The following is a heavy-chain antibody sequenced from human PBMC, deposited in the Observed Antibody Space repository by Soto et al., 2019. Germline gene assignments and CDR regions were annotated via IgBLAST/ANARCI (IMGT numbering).Heavy chain of an antibody. V-gene: IGHV2-26*01. CDR2: IFSNDEK. CDR1: GFSLSNARMG. CDR3: ARTPDILTGYYAPPYYFDY. D-gene: IGHD3-9*01. J-gene: IGHJ4*02. Sequence: QVTLKESGPVLVKPTETLTLTCTVSGFSLSNARMGVSWIRQPPGKALEWLAHIFSNDEKSYSTSLKSRLTIYKDTSKSQVVLTMTNMDPVDTATYYCARTPDILTGYYAPPYYFDYWGQGTLVTVSS.